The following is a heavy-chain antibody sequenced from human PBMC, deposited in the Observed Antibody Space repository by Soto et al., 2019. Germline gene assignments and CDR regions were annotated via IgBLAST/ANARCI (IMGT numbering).Heavy chain of an antibody. CDR2: ISTYNGNT. V-gene: IGHV1-18*01. J-gene: IGHJ3*02. Sequence: QVQLVQSGVEVKKSGASVKVSCKASGSTFPNYGITLVRQAPGQGLEWMGWISTYNGNTNYAQQLQGRVTMTTDTSTTTAYMELRSLTSDDTAVYYCARPSGTYHGYAFDIWGQGTMVTVSS. CDR1: GSTFPNYG. CDR3: ARPSGTYHGYAFDI. D-gene: IGHD1-26*01.